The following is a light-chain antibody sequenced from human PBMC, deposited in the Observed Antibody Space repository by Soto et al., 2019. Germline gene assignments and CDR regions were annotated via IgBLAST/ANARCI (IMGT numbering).Light chain of an antibody. CDR3: QSYDSSLSVV. Sequence: QSVLTQPPSGSGAQGQRATISFTGSRSNIGAGYDVHWYQQLPATAPKLLIYGNSNRPSGVADRFSGSKAGTAASLAITGLQAEDEADYYSQSYDSSLSVVFGGGSKLAVL. J-gene: IGLJ2*01. CDR2: GNS. CDR1: RSNIGAGYD. V-gene: IGLV1-40*01.